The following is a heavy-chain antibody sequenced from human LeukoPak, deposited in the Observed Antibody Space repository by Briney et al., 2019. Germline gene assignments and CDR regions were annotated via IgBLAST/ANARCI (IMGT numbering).Heavy chain of an antibody. CDR1: GGSFSGYY. Sequence: SETLSLTCAVYGGSFSGYYWSWIRQPPGKGLEWIGEINHSGSTNYNPSLKSRVTISVDTSKNQFSLKLSSVTAADTAVYYCARGSSSWYGSDFDYWGQGILVTVSS. J-gene: IGHJ4*02. D-gene: IGHD6-13*01. CDR3: ARGSSSWYGSDFDY. CDR2: INHSGST. V-gene: IGHV4-34*01.